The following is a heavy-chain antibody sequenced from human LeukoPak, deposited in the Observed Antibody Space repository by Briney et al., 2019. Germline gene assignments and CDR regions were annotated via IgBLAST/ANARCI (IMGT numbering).Heavy chain of an antibody. J-gene: IGHJ6*03. CDR1: GGSISSYY. V-gene: IGHV4-59*01. CDR2: IYYSGST. Sequence: PSETLSLTXTVSGGSISSYYWSWIRQPPGKGLEWIGYIYYSGSTNYNPSLKSRVTISVDTSKNQFSLKLSSVTAADTAVYYCARYSMELDYYYYYYMDVWGKGTTVTVSS. CDR3: ARYSMELDYYYYYYMDV. D-gene: IGHD4/OR15-4a*01.